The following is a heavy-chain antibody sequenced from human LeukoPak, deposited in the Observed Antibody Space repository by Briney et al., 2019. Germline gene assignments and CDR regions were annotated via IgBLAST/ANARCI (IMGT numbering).Heavy chain of an antibody. D-gene: IGHD3-22*01. J-gene: IGHJ1*01. CDR3: ALNYYDSSGYFEYFQH. V-gene: IGHV3-48*03. CDR1: GFTSNNYE. CDR2: ISSSGNTI. Sequence: PGGSLRLSCAASGFTSNNYEMNWVRQAPGKGLEWVSSISSSGNTIYYADSVKGRFTISRDNDKNSLYLQMNSLRAEDTAVYYCALNYYDSSGYFEYFQHWGQGGLVTVSS.